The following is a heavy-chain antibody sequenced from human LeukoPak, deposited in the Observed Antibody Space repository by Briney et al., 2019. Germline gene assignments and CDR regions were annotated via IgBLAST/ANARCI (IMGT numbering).Heavy chain of an antibody. CDR1: GFTFSSYG. CDR2: ISNDGSVN. Sequence: PGRSLRLSCAASGFTFSSYGMHWVRQAPGKGLEWVAVISNDGSVNYYADSVKGRFTISRDNSKNMLFLQMNSLRIEDTALYYCGGATVGAAAASYVESWGQGTLVGVSA. J-gene: IGHJ4*02. D-gene: IGHD2-15*01. V-gene: IGHV3-30*03. CDR3: GGATVGAAAASYVES.